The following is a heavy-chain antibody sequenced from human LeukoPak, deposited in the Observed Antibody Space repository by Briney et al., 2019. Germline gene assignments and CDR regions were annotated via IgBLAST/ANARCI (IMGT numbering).Heavy chain of an antibody. CDR3: GKESMSVAGTVEV. CDR1: GGSIRDSY. J-gene: IGHJ4*02. Sequence: PSETLSLTCSVSGGSIRDSYWGWIRQPAGSGLEWIGRINRNGITKYNPSLGSRVTMSVDPSKNQLSLTLRSVTAADTALYYCGKESMSVAGTVEVWGQGILVTVS. CDR2: INRNGIT. D-gene: IGHD6-19*01. V-gene: IGHV4-4*07.